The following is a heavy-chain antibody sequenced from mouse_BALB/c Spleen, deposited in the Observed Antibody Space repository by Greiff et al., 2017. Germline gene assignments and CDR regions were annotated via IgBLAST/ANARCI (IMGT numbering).Heavy chain of an antibody. CDR3: ARGESFDV. CDR2: ISSGGSYT. Sequence: EVMLVESGGGLVKPGGSLKLSCAASGFTFSSYAMSWVRQTPEKRLEWVATISSGGSYTYYPDSVKGRFTISRDNAKNTLYLQMSSLRSEDTAMYYCARGESFDVWGAGTTVTVSS. CDR1: GFTFSSYA. J-gene: IGHJ1*01. V-gene: IGHV5-9-1*01.